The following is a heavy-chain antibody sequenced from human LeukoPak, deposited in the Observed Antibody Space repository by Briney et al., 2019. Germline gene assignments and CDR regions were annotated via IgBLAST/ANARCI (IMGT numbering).Heavy chain of an antibody. CDR2: IYYSGST. CDR1: GGSISTYY. CDR3: ARVVYSGSWGYFDY. V-gene: IGHV4-59*01. D-gene: IGHD3-10*01. J-gene: IGHJ4*02. Sequence: PSETLSFTCTVSGGSISTYYWSGIRQSPGKGLEWIGYIYYSGSTSYNPSLKSRVTISIDTSKTQFSLKLSSVTAADTAVYYCARVVYSGSWGYFDYWGQGALVTVSS.